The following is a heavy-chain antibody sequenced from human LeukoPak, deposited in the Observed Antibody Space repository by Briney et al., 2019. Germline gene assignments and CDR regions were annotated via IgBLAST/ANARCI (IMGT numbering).Heavy chain of an antibody. V-gene: IGHV1-8*01. J-gene: IGHJ4*02. CDR3: ARAARSGWFN. D-gene: IGHD6-19*01. Sequence: GASVKVSCKASGYTFTSYDINWVRQATGQGLEWMGWMNPNSGNTGYAQKFQGRVTMTTDTSTSTAYMELRSLRSDDTAVYYCARAARSGWFNWGQGTLVTVSS. CDR2: MNPNSGNT. CDR1: GYTFTSYD.